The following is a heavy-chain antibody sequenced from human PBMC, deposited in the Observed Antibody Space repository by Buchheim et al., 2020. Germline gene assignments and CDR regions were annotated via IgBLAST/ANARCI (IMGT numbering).Heavy chain of an antibody. D-gene: IGHD2-15*01. CDR2: ISSSSSYI. Sequence: EVQLVESGGGLVKPGGSLRLSCAASGFTFSSYSMNWVRQAPGKGLEWVSSISSSSSYIYYADSVKGRFTISRDNAKKTQKLQMHSLRAEDTAVYYCAGGRDCGGGSCNGFHYYGLDVWGQGTT. V-gene: IGHV3-21*01. CDR3: AGGRDCGGGSCNGFHYYGLDV. CDR1: GFTFSSYS. J-gene: IGHJ6*02.